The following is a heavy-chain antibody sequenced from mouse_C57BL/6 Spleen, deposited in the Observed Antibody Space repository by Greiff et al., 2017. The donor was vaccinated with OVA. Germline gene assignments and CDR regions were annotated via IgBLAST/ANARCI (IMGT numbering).Heavy chain of an antibody. Sequence: EVQRVESGPGLVKPSQSLSLTCSVTGYSITSGYYWNWIRQFPGNKLEWMGYISYDGSNNYNPSLKNRISITRDTSTNQFFLKLNSVTTEDTATYYCARDHVRGGYFDVWGTGTTVTVSS. J-gene: IGHJ1*03. CDR3: ARDHVRGGYFDV. D-gene: IGHD3-3*01. V-gene: IGHV3-6*01. CDR1: GYSITSGYY. CDR2: ISYDGSN.